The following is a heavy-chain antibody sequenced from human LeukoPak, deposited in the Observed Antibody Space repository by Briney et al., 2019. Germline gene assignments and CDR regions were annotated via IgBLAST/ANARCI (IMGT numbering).Heavy chain of an antibody. Sequence: SETLSLTCTVSDGSISGYWCSWIRQPPGKELEWIGYIYYTGSTNYNPSLNSRVTMSVDTSKNQFSLKLSSVTAADTAVYYCARLRTTAVMFDSWGQGTLVTVSS. V-gene: IGHV4-59*01. CDR2: IYYTGST. J-gene: IGHJ4*02. CDR1: DGSISGYW. D-gene: IGHD4-17*01. CDR3: ARLRTTAVMFDS.